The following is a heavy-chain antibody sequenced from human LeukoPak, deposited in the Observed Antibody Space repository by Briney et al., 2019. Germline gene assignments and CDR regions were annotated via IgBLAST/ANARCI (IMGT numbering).Heavy chain of an antibody. CDR1: GYTFTSYG. V-gene: IGHV1-18*01. D-gene: IGHD5-24*01. CDR2: ISAYNGNT. J-gene: IGHJ4*02. Sequence: GASVKVSCKASGYTFTSYGISWVRQAPGXXXXXMGWISAYNGNTNYAQKLQGRVTMTTDTSTSTAYMELRSLRSDDTAVYYCARELDGDPSYGYWGQGTLVTVSS. CDR3: ARELDGDPSYGY.